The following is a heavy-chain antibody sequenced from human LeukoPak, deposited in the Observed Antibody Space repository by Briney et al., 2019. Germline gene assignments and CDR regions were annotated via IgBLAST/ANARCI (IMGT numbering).Heavy chain of an antibody. Sequence: GGSLRLSCAAYGFTFSSYSMNWVRQAPGKGLEWVAVISYDGSNKYYADSVKGRFTISRDNSKNTLYLQMNSLRAEDTAVYYCARGMYYDILTGPLGFDYWGQGTLVTVSS. CDR2: ISYDGSNK. J-gene: IGHJ4*02. V-gene: IGHV3-30*03. D-gene: IGHD3-9*01. CDR1: GFTFSSYS. CDR3: ARGMYYDILTGPLGFDY.